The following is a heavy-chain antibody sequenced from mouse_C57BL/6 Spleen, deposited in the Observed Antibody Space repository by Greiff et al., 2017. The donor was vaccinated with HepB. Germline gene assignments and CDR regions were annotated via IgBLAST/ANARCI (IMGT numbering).Heavy chain of an antibody. CDR2: IDPSDSYT. CDR3: ATYGSSPWFAY. Sequence: QVQLQQPGAELVMPGASVKLSCKASGYTFTSYWMHWVKQRPGQGLEWIGEIDPSDSYTNYNQKFKGKSTLTVDKSSSTAYMLLSSLTSEDSAVYYCATYGSSPWFAYWGQVTLVTVSA. J-gene: IGHJ3*01. D-gene: IGHD1-1*01. CDR1: GYTFTSYW. V-gene: IGHV1-69*01.